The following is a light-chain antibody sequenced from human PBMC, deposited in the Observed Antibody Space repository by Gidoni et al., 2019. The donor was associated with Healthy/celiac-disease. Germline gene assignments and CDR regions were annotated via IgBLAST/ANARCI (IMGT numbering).Light chain of an antibody. J-gene: IGKJ1*01. V-gene: IGKV2-30*01. CDR2: KVS. Sequence: DVVMTQSPLSLPVTLGQPASISCKSSQSLVYSDGNTSLNWFQQRPGQSPRRLIYKVSNRDSGVPDRCSGSGSGTDFTLKISRVEAEDVGVYYCMQGTHWPPTFGQGTKVEIK. CDR3: MQGTHWPPT. CDR1: QSLVYSDGNTS.